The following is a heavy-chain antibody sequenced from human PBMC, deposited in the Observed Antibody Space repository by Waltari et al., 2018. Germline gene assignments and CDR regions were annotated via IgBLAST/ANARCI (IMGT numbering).Heavy chain of an antibody. D-gene: IGHD5-12*01. CDR3: ARDNNGYDRYFDY. Sequence: EVQLVESGGGLVQPGGSLRLSCAASVFTFSSYEMNWVRQGPGKGLEWVSCISGSGSTIYYADSGKGRFTSSRDNAKNSLYLQMHSLRADDTAVYYCARDNNGYDRYFDYWGQGTLVTVSS. CDR1: VFTFSSYE. J-gene: IGHJ4*02. CDR2: ISGSGSTI. V-gene: IGHV3-48*03.